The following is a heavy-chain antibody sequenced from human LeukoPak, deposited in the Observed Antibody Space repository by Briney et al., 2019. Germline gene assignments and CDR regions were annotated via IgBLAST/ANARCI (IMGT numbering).Heavy chain of an antibody. D-gene: IGHD4-17*01. J-gene: IGHJ4*02. CDR3: ARGSSTVTTWYFDY. CDR1: GYSISSGYY. V-gene: IGHV4-38-2*02. CDR2: IYHSGST. Sequence: SETLSLTCTVSGYSISSGYYWGWIRQPPGKGLEWIGSIYHSGSTYYNPSLKSRVTISVDTSKNQFSLKLSSVTAADTAVYYCARGSSTVTTWYFDYWGQGTLVTVSS.